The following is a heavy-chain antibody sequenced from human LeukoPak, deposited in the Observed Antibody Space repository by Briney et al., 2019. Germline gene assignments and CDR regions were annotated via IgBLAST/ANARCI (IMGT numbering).Heavy chain of an antibody. V-gene: IGHV3-23*01. D-gene: IGHD2-15*01. CDR1: GFAFNTYW. CDR2: ISGSGGST. CDR3: AKGTPSYCSGGSCYSDYFDY. J-gene: IGHJ4*02. Sequence: GGSLRLSCAASGFAFNTYWMQWVRQAPGKGLEWVSAISGSGGSTYYADSVKGRFTISRDNSKNTLYLQMNSLRAEDTAVYYCAKGTPSYCSGGSCYSDYFDYWGQGTLVTVSS.